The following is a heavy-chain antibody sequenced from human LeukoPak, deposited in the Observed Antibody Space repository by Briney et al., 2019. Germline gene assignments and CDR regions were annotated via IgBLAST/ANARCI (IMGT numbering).Heavy chain of an antibody. D-gene: IGHD2-15*01. J-gene: IGHJ2*01. CDR2: IYYSGST. V-gene: IGHV4-39*01. CDR3: ARHEAYCSGDRCYSAWYFDL. Sequence: PGGSLRLSCAASGFTFSSYVMSWIRQPPGKGLEWIGSIYYSGSTYYNPSLKSRVSISVDTSKNQFSLKVTSVTAADTAVYYCARHEAYCSGDRCYSAWYFDLWGRGTLVTVSS. CDR1: GFTFSSYV.